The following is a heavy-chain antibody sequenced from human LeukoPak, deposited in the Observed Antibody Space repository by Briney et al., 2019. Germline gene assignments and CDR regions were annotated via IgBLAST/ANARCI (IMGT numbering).Heavy chain of an antibody. CDR3: ARVELRFSNWFDP. D-gene: IGHD3-3*01. V-gene: IGHV4-39*07. CDR1: GGSISSYY. J-gene: IGHJ5*02. Sequence: SETLSLTCTVSGGSISSYYWGWIRQPPGKGLEWLGSIYYSGSTYYNASLKSRVTISVDTSKNQFSLKLSSVTAADTAVYYCARVELRFSNWFDPWGQGTLVTVSS. CDR2: IYYSGST.